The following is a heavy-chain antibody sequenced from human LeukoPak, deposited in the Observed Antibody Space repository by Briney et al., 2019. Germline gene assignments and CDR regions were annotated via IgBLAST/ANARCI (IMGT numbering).Heavy chain of an antibody. CDR2: INPNSGGT. CDR1: GYTFTSYG. J-gene: IGHJ4*02. Sequence: GASVKVSCKASGYTFTSYGISWVRQAPGQGLEWMGWINPNSGGTNYAQKFQGRVTMTRDTSISTAYMELSRLRSDDTAVYYCARRRGAAMVLAGAEFDYWGQGTLVTVSS. V-gene: IGHV1-2*02. CDR3: ARRRGAAMVLAGAEFDY. D-gene: IGHD5-18*01.